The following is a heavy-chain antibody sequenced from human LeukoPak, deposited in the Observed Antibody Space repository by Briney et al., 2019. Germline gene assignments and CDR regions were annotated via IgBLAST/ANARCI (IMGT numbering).Heavy chain of an antibody. V-gene: IGHV4-59*01. D-gene: IGHD3-3*01. CDR2: IYYSGST. J-gene: IGHJ6*02. CDR3: ARDRYYDFWSGYYPDNYGMDV. Sequence: SETLSLTCTVSGGSISSYYWSWIRQPPGKGLEWIGYIYYSGSTNYNPSLKSRVTISVDTSKNQSSLKLSSVTAADTAVYYCARDRYYDFWSGYYPDNYGMDVWGQGTTVTVSS. CDR1: GGSISSYY.